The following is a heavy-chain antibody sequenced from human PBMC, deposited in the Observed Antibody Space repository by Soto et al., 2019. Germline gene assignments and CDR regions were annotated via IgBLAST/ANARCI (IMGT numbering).Heavy chain of an antibody. CDR1: GFTFSSYA. Sequence: QVQLVESGGGVVQPGRSLRLSCAASGFTFSSYAMHWVRQAPGKGLEWVAVISYDGSNKYYADSVKGRFTISRDNSKNTLYLQMNSLRAEDTAVYYCARSPYEDSSGGEDWFDPWGQGTLVTVSS. CDR2: ISYDGSNK. CDR3: ARSPYEDSSGGEDWFDP. J-gene: IGHJ5*02. D-gene: IGHD3-22*01. V-gene: IGHV3-30-3*01.